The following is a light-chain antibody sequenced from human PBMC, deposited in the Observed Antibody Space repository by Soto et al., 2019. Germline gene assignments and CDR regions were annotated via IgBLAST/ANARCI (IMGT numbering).Light chain of an antibody. V-gene: IGKV3D-15*01. J-gene: IGKJ5*01. CDR2: GAS. CDR1: QSVGRN. CDR3: QQYYNTPPT. Sequence: EVLMQQSPGTLSESPGERVTLSCRPSQSVGRNLAWYQQKPGQAPRLLIYGASSRATGIPDRFSGSGSGTDFTLTISSLQAEDVAVYYCQQYYNTPPTVGQGTRLEIK.